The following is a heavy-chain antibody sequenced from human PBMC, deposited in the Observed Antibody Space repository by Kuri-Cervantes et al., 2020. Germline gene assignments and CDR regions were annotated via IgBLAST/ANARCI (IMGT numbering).Heavy chain of an antibody. V-gene: IGHV3-7*01. Sequence: ETLSLTCTVSGGSISSGDYYWSWVRQAPGKGLEWVANIKQDGSEKYYVDSVKGRFTISRDNAKNSLYLQMNSLRAEDTAVYYCARDVTMLFDYWGQGTLVTVSS. J-gene: IGHJ4*02. CDR3: ARDVTMLFDY. D-gene: IGHD2-2*01. CDR2: IKQDGSEK. CDR1: GGSISSGDYY.